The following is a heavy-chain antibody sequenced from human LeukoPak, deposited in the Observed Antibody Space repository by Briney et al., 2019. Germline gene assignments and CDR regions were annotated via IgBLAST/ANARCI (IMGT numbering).Heavy chain of an antibody. CDR3: ARDRPGDYGDYGDY. CDR1: GYTFTSYA. V-gene: IGHV1-3*01. D-gene: IGHD4-17*01. CDR2: INAGNGNT. Sequence: ASVKVSCKASGYTFTSYAMHWVRQAPGQRLEWMGWINAGNGNTKYSQKFQGRVTITRDTSASTAYMELSSLRSEDTAVYYCARDRPGDYGDYGDYWGQGTLVTVSS. J-gene: IGHJ4*02.